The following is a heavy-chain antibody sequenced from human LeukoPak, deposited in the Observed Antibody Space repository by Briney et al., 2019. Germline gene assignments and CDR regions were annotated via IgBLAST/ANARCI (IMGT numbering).Heavy chain of an antibody. CDR1: GGSFSGYY. CDR2: INHSGST. Sequence: SEILSLTCAVYGGSFSGYYWSWIRQPPGKGLEWIGEINHSGSTNYNPSLKSRVTISVDTSKNQFSLKLSSVTAADTAVYYCARGYSSGFAPIHFDYWGQGTLVTVSS. J-gene: IGHJ4*02. D-gene: IGHD6-19*01. CDR3: ARGYSSGFAPIHFDY. V-gene: IGHV4-34*01.